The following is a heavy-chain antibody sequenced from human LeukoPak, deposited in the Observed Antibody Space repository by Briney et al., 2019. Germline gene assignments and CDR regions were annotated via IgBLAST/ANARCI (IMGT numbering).Heavy chain of an antibody. CDR1: GFTFTNYA. J-gene: IGHJ4*02. Sequence: GGSLRLSFAASGFTFTNYAMNWVRQAPGKGLEWVTVICGRGGSAYYADSVKGRFTISRDDCKNTLNLQMNSLSAEDTAVYFCARSHGASCYDVIDDWGQETLVSVSS. V-gene: IGHV3-23*01. CDR3: ARSHGASCYDVIDD. D-gene: IGHD2-2*01. CDR2: ICGRGGSA.